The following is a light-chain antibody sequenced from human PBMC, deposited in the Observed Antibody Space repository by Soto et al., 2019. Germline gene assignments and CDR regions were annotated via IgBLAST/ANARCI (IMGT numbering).Light chain of an antibody. V-gene: IGKV1-12*01. Sequence: DIQMTQSPSSVSASVGDRVTITCRASQAIDSWLAWYQQKPGEAPKLLIFTGSLLHSGVPPRFSGSGSGTDFTLTISSLQPEDFATYYCLQHNSYPRTVGQGTKVDSK. CDR1: QAIDSW. CDR2: TGS. J-gene: IGKJ1*01. CDR3: LQHNSYPRT.